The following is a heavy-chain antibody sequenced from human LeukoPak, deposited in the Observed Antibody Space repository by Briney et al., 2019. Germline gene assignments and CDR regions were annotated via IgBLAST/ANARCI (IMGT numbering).Heavy chain of an antibody. CDR3: ASPKLDYYDSSGYYSPFDY. CDR2: ISYDGSNK. Sequence: GGSLRLSCAASGFTFSSYAMHWVRQAPGKGLEWVAVISYDGSNKYYADSVKGRFTISRDNSKNTLYLQMNSLRAEDTAVYHCASPKLDYYDSSGYYSPFDYWGQGTLVTVSS. V-gene: IGHV3-30-3*01. J-gene: IGHJ4*02. CDR1: GFTFSSYA. D-gene: IGHD3-22*01.